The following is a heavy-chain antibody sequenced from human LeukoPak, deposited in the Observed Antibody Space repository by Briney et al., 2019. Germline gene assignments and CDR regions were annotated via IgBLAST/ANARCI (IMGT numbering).Heavy chain of an antibody. D-gene: IGHD2-2*01. CDR1: GYTLTELS. Sequence: ASVKVSCKVSGYTLTELSMHWVRQAPGQGLEWMGWINPNSGGTSYAQKFQGRVTMTRDTSISTAYMELRRLRYDDTAVHYCARGLRAGALDIWGQGTMVTVSS. CDR3: ARGLRAGALDI. V-gene: IGHV1-2*02. CDR2: INPNSGGT. J-gene: IGHJ3*02.